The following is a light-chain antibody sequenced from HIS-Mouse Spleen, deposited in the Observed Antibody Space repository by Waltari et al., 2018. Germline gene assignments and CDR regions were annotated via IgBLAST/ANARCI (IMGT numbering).Light chain of an antibody. J-gene: IGKJ3*01. CDR2: KVS. CDR1: QSLVHSDGNTY. V-gene: IGKV2-30*02. Sequence: DVVMTQSPLSLPVTLGQPASISCRSSQSLVHSDGNTYLNWFQQRPGQSPRRLIYKVSTRASGVPDRFSGSGSGTDFTLKISRVEAEDVGVYYCMQGTHWPPFTFGPGTKVDIK. CDR3: MQGTHWPPFT.